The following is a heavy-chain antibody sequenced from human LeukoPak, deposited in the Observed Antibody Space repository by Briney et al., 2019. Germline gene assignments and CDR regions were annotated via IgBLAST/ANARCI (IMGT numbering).Heavy chain of an antibody. CDR1: GGSISSSNW. CDR3: AHRRGTMVRGVISPGWFDP. V-gene: IGHV2-5*01. CDR2: IYWNDDK. J-gene: IGHJ5*02. Sequence: TLSLTCAVAGGSISSSNWWSWVRQPPGKALEWLALIYWNDDKRYSPSLKSRLTITKDTSKNQVVLTMTNMDPVDTATYYCAHRRGTMVRGVISPGWFDPWGQGTLVTVSS. D-gene: IGHD3-10*01.